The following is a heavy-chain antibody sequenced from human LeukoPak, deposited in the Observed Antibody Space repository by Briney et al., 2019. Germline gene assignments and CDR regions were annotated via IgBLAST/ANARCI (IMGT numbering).Heavy chain of an antibody. J-gene: IGHJ4*02. CDR1: GGSISSSSFY. Sequence: TASETLSLACTVSGGSISSSSFYWAWIRQPPGKGLEWIGSIYYSGSTYYNPSLESRVTISVDTSRNQFSLKLSSVTAADTTVYYCARHNVGESYAWASPLDYWGQGTLVTVSS. CDR2: IYYSGST. D-gene: IGHD3-16*01. CDR3: ARHNVGESYAWASPLDY. V-gene: IGHV4-39*01.